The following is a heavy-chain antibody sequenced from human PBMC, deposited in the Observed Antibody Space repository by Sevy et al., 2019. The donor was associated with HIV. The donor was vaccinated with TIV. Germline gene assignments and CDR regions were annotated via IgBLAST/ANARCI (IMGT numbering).Heavy chain of an antibody. J-gene: IGHJ4*02. CDR2: IYSDDST. V-gene: IGHV3-66*01. CDR3: TRGKSGYGYGLDY. D-gene: IGHD5-18*01. CDR1: GFTVSSNY. Sequence: GGSLRLSCAASGFTVSSNYMSWVRQAPGKGLEWVSVIYSDDSTYYADYVKGRFSISRDNSKNTLSLQKNSLRGEDTALYYCTRGKSGYGYGLDYWGQGTLVTVSS.